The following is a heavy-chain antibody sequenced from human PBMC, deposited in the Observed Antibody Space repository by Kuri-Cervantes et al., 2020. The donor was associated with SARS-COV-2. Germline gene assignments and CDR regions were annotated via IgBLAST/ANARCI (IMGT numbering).Heavy chain of an antibody. CDR3: ARGRDYYDSSGYPDSEYFQH. Sequence: ESLRLSCAVYGGSVSGYYWSWIRQPPGKGLEWIGEIKHSGSTTYNPSLKSRVTISVDTSKNQFSLKLSSVTAADTAVYYCARGRDYYDSSGYPDSEYFQHWGQGTLVTVSS. V-gene: IGHV4-34*01. D-gene: IGHD3-22*01. J-gene: IGHJ1*01. CDR2: IKHSGST. CDR1: GGSVSGYY.